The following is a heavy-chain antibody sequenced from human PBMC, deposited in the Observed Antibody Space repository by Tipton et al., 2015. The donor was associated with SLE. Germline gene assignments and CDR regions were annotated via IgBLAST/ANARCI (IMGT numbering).Heavy chain of an antibody. CDR2: IIHSGVT. Sequence: TLSLTCTVSGDSITSNYWDWIRQHPGKGLEWIAEIIHSGVTNYNPSLRSRVNISVDMSKSQVSLKLTSVTAADTAVYYCARVAPAEVFDYWGQGTLVTVSS. V-gene: IGHV4-34*12. D-gene: IGHD2-2*01. J-gene: IGHJ4*02. CDR1: GDSITSNY. CDR3: ARVAPAEVFDY.